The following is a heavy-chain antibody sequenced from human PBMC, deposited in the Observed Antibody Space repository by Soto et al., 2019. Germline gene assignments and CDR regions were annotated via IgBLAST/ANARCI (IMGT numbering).Heavy chain of an antibody. Sequence: AGTLSLTCSVSGVSISPYYWSWVRQPAGKGLEWIGSIYASGSTNYNPSLKRRVTMSVATSKNQFSLKLTSVTAADTATYYCARAGMIICLTPRAFDYWGQGPLVPV. CDR3: ARAGMIICLTPRAFDY. J-gene: IGHJ4*02. D-gene: IGHD3-22*01. CDR1: GVSISPYY. CDR2: IYASGST. V-gene: IGHV4-4*07.